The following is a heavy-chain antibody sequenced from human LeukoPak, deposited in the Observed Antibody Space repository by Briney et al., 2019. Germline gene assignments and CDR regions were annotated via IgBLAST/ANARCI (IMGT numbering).Heavy chain of an antibody. V-gene: IGHV4-4*07. Sequence: SETLSLTCTISGVSINNYYWTWIRQPAGRGLEWIGRIDTSGSTNYNPSLKSRVTMSSDTSSNQFSLNLMSVTATDTAVYYCARGQWQIDYWGQGILVTVSP. CDR1: GVSINNYY. CDR2: IDTSGST. CDR3: ARGQWQIDY. D-gene: IGHD6-19*01. J-gene: IGHJ4*02.